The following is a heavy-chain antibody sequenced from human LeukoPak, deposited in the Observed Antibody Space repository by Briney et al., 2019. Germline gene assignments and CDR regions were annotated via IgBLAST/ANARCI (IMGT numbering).Heavy chain of an antibody. Sequence: GASVKVSCKASGYTFTSYYMHWVRQAPGQGLEWMGRIIPILGIANYAQKFQGRVTITADKSTSTAYMELSSLRSEDTAVYYCASPGVFLEWSSDAFDIWGQGTMVTVSS. CDR3: ASPGVFLEWSSDAFDI. CDR1: GYTFTSYY. CDR2: IIPILGIA. D-gene: IGHD3-3*01. J-gene: IGHJ3*02. V-gene: IGHV1-69*02.